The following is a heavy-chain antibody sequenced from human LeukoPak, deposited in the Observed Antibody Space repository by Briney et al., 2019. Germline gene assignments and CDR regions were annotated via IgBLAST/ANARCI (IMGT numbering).Heavy chain of an antibody. D-gene: IGHD6-19*01. CDR3: ARPETQYSSGLDGFDI. J-gene: IGHJ3*02. CDR1: GFTFSSYA. Sequence: GGSLRLSCAASGFTFSSYAMSWVRQAPGKGLVWVSRINSDGSRTTYADSVKGRFTISRDNAKNTLYLQMNSLRTEDTAVYYCARPETQYSSGLDGFDIWGQGTMVTVSS. CDR2: INSDGSRT. V-gene: IGHV3-74*01.